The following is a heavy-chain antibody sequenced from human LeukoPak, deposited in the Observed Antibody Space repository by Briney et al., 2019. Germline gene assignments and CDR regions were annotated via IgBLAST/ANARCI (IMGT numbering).Heavy chain of an antibody. D-gene: IGHD4-17*01. V-gene: IGHV4-4*07. Sequence: SETLSLTCTVSGGSLSSYYWSWIRQPAGKGLEWIGRIYTSGSTNYNPSLKSRVTMSVDTSKNQFSLKLSSVTAADTAVYYCARDYYGDYSYYYYYGMDVWGQGTTVTVSS. J-gene: IGHJ6*02. CDR1: GGSLSSYY. CDR2: IYTSGST. CDR3: ARDYYGDYSYYYYYGMDV.